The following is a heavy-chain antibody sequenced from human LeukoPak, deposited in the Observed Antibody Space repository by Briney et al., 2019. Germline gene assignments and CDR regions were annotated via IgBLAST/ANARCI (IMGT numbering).Heavy chain of an antibody. CDR2: IGTAGDT. V-gene: IGHV3-13*01. CDR3: ARSLGLDWFDP. J-gene: IGHJ5*02. D-gene: IGHD3-16*01. CDR1: GFTFSSYD. Sequence: PGGSLRLSCAASGFTFSSYDMHWVRQATGKGLEWVSAIGTAGDTYYPGSVKGRFTISRENAKNSLYLQMNSLRAGDTAVYYCARSLGLDWFDPWGQGTLVTVSS.